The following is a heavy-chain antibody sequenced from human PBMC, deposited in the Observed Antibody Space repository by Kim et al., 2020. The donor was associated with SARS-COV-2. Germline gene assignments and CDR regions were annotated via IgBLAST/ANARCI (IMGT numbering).Heavy chain of an antibody. CDR1: GGSISSGGYY. Sequence: SETLSLTCTVSGGSISSGGYYWSWIRQHPGKGLEWIGYIYYSGSTYYNPSLKSRATISVDTSKNQFSLKLSSVTAADTAVYYCARAPRGGVITFGGVISGGFDYWGQGTLVTVSS. CDR2: IYYSGST. CDR3: ARAPRGGVITFGGVISGGFDY. D-gene: IGHD3-16*02. J-gene: IGHJ4*02. V-gene: IGHV4-31*03.